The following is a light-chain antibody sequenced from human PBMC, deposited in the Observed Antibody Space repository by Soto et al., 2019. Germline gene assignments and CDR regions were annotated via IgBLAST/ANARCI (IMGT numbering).Light chain of an antibody. J-gene: IGLJ2*01. CDR1: NIGSKS. Sequence: SYELTQPPSVSVAPGQTARITCGGNNIGSKSVHWYQQKPGQAPVLVVYDDGGRPSGIPERFSGSNSGNTATLTISRVEDGDEADYFCQVWDTSSDHPVFGGGTKLTVL. CDR2: DDG. CDR3: QVWDTSSDHPV. V-gene: IGLV3-21*02.